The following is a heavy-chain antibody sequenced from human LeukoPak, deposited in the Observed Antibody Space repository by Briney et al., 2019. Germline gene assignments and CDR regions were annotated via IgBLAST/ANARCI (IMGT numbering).Heavy chain of an antibody. CDR2: IYPGDSDT. CDR3: AAGGTTVTTGIDY. Sequence: GESLKISCKGSGYSFTSYWIGWVRPMPGKGLEWMGIIYPGDSDTRYSPSFQGQVTISADKSISTAYLQWSSLKASDTATYYCAAGGTTVTTGIDYWGQGTLVTVSS. D-gene: IGHD4-17*01. J-gene: IGHJ4*02. CDR1: GYSFTSYW. V-gene: IGHV5-51*01.